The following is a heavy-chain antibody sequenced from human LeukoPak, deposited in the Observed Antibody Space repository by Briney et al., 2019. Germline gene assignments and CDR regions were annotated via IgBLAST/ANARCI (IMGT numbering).Heavy chain of an antibody. J-gene: IGHJ6*02. CDR2: IYHSGNT. CDR1: GHSISSGYY. CDR3: AREFSAYGMDV. V-gene: IGHV4-38-2*02. D-gene: IGHD1-26*01. Sequence: SETLSLTCSVSGHSISSGYYWGWIRQPPGKGLEWIGSIYHSGNTYYNPSLKSRVTISLDTSKNQVSLNLSSVTAADTAVYYCAREFSAYGMDVWGQGTTVTVSS.